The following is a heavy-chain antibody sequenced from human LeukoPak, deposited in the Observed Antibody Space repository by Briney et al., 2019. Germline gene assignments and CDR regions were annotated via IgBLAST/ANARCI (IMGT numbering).Heavy chain of an antibody. J-gene: IGHJ5*02. CDR3: ARDHSSSWYSIWFDP. Sequence: SETLSLTCTDSGGSISSYYWSWIRQPPGKGLEWIGYIYYSGSTNYNPSLKSRVTISVDTSKNQFSLKLSSVTAADTAVYYCARDHSSSWYSIWFDPWGQGTLVTVSS. V-gene: IGHV4-59*01. D-gene: IGHD6-13*01. CDR1: GGSISSYY. CDR2: IYYSGST.